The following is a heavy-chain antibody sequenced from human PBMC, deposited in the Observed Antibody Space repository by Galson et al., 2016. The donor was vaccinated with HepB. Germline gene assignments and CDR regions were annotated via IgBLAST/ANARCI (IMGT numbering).Heavy chain of an antibody. CDR3: ARALGSTAAR. CDR2: IKSDGSGT. J-gene: IGHJ1*01. D-gene: IGHD6-6*01. CDR1: EFTFSNYW. Sequence: LRLSCAASEFTFSNYWMHWVRQAPGKGLVWVSRIKSDGSGTNYADSVKGRFTISRDNAKNTLYLQMSSLRAEDTAVYYCARALGSTAARWGQGTLVTVSS. V-gene: IGHV3-74*01.